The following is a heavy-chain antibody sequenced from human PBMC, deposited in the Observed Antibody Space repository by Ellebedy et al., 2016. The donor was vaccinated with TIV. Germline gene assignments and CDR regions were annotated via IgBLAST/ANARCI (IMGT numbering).Heavy chain of an antibody. V-gene: IGHV4-34*01. CDR3: ARSRYARNFDY. J-gene: IGHJ4*02. Sequence: SETLSLXCGVYGGSFSGYYWSWIRQPPGKGLEWIGENNHSGSTNYNPSLKSRLSMSLDTSKNQFSLRLTSVTAADTAVYYCARSRYARNFDYWGQGMLVTVSS. CDR1: GGSFSGYY. CDR2: NNHSGST. D-gene: IGHD2-2*01.